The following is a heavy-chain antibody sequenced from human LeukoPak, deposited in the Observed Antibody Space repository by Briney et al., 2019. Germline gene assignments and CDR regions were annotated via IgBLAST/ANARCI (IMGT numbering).Heavy chain of an antibody. J-gene: IGHJ4*02. CDR1: GFTFRSYG. D-gene: IGHD2-15*01. CDR3: AKDLEDCSGGSCYPPADY. CDR2: ISYDGSNK. V-gene: IGHV3-30*18. Sequence: GGSLRLSCAASGFTFRSYGMHWVRRAPGKGLEWVAVISYDGSNKYYADSVKGRFTISRDNSKNTLYLQMNSLRAEDTAVYYCAKDLEDCSGGSCYPPADYWGQGTLVTVSS.